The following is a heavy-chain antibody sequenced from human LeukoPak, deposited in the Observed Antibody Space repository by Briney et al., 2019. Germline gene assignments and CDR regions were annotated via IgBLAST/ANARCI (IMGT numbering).Heavy chain of an antibody. V-gene: IGHV3-23*01. CDR2: ISGSGGGT. CDR3: ASGSTPGNGYYFDS. D-gene: IGHD3-10*01. CDR1: GFTFNSYA. Sequence: GGSLRLSCGASGFTFNSYAVSWVRQAPGKGLEWVSAISGSGGGTYYADSAKGRFTISRDNSRDTLYLQMNSLRAEDTDIYYCASGSTPGNGYYFDSWGQGTLVTVSS. J-gene: IGHJ4*02.